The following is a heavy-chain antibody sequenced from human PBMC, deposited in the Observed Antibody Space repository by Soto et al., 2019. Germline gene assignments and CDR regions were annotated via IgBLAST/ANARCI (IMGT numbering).Heavy chain of an antibody. Sequence: SDTPSPRCPFSGFTLGSNRYYCVWLPQPPGKGLGWIGSIYYSGSTYYNPSLKSRVTISVDTSKNQFSLKLSSVTAADTAVYYCARQGTQYYYDSSGNYSFDYWGQGTPVTVSS. V-gene: IGHV4-39*01. CDR1: GFTLGSNRYY. CDR2: IYYSGST. J-gene: IGHJ4*02. CDR3: ARQGTQYYYDSSGNYSFDY. D-gene: IGHD3-22*01.